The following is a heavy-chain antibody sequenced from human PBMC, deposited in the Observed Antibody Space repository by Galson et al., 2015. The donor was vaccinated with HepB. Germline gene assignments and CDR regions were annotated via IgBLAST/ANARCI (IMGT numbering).Heavy chain of an antibody. CDR2: IIPIFGTA. J-gene: IGHJ4*02. CDR3: ARGDDFWSGFGNY. CDR1: GGTFSSYA. D-gene: IGHD3-3*01. V-gene: IGHV1-69*13. Sequence: SAKVSCKASGGTFSSYAIGWVRQAPGQGLEWMGGIIPIFGTANYAQKFQGRVTITADESTSTAYMELSSLRSEDTAVYYCARGDDFWSGFGNYWGQGTLVTVSS.